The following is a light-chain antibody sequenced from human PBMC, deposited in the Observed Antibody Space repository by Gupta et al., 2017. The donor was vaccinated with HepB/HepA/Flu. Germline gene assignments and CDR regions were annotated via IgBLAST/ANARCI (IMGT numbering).Light chain of an antibody. CDR3: QAWDSSTLV. Sequence: SYELTQPPSVSVSPGQTASITCSGDKLGDKYACWYQQKPGQSPVLVIYQDTKRPSGIPERFSGSNSGKTATLTISGTQAMDEAYYYCQAWDSSTLVFGGGTKLTVL. CDR1: KLGDKY. V-gene: IGLV3-1*01. CDR2: QDT. J-gene: IGLJ2*01.